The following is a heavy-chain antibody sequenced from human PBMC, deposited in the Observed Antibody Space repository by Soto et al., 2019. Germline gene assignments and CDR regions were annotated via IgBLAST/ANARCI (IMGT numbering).Heavy chain of an antibody. Sequence: QVQLRESGPGLVKPSGTLSLTCAVSGGSISSSHWWNWVRQSPGKGLEWIGEIYHSGSTNYNWSPKSRYPMSVDKSKSHFALRLSSVPAAGTATYFLPRFPFGDNFDYYGMVVWGQGTTVTVSS. CDR3: PRFPFGDNFDYYGMVV. D-gene: IGHD3-10*01. J-gene: IGHJ6*02. V-gene: IGHV4-4*02. CDR1: GGSISSSHW. CDR2: IYHSGST.